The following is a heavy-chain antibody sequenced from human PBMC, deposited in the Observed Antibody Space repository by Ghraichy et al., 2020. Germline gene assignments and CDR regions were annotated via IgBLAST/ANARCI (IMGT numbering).Heavy chain of an antibody. V-gene: IGHV4-4*07. CDR1: GGSISSYY. CDR3: ARDGPPPYYYDSSDAFDI. D-gene: IGHD3-22*01. Sequence: SETLSLTCTVSGGSISSYYWSWIRQPAGKGLEWIGRIYTSGSTNYNPSLKSRVTMSVDTSKNQFSLKLSSVTAADTAVYYCARDGPPPYYYDSSDAFDICGQGTMVTGSS. J-gene: IGHJ3*02. CDR2: IYTSGST.